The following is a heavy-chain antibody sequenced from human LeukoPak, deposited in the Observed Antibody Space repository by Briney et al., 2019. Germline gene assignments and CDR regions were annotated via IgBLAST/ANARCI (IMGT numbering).Heavy chain of an antibody. CDR3: ARRGFLPFDY. J-gene: IGHJ4*02. CDR2: MSHSGST. D-gene: IGHD5-12*01. CDR1: GGSISSSNW. Sequence: SGTLSLTCAVSGGSISSSNWWSWVRQPPGKGLEWIGEMSHSGSTNYNPSLKSRVTISIDTSKNQFSLKLSSMTAADTAVYYCARRGFLPFDYWGQGILVTVSS. V-gene: IGHV4-4*02.